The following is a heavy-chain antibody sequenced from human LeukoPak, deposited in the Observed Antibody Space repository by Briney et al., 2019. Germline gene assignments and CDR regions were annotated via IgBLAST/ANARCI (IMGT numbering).Heavy chain of an antibody. V-gene: IGHV5-51*01. Sequence: GESLKISCKGSGYSFPSYWILWVRQMPGRGLEWMGIVNPDDSDTKYSPSFQGQVTISAGKSISTADRSINTAYLQWSSLKASDTAMYYCARRIAGGGVDYWGQGTLVTVSS. CDR3: ARRIAGGGVDY. CDR2: VNPDDSDT. CDR1: GYSFPSYW. D-gene: IGHD6-13*01. J-gene: IGHJ4*02.